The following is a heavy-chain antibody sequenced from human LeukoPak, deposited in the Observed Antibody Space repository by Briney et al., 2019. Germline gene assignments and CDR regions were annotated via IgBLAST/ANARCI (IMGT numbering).Heavy chain of an antibody. CDR2: ISSSSSYI. CDR3: AKDQGSSSGWYSRDGFAL. Sequence: GGSLRLSCAASGFTFSSYSMNWVRQAPGKGLEWVSSISSSSSYIYYADSVKGRFTISRDNSKNTLYLQMNSLRAEDTAVYYCAKDQGSSSGWYSRDGFALWGRGTMDTVSS. D-gene: IGHD6-19*01. V-gene: IGHV3-21*04. CDR1: GFTFSSYS. J-gene: IGHJ3*01.